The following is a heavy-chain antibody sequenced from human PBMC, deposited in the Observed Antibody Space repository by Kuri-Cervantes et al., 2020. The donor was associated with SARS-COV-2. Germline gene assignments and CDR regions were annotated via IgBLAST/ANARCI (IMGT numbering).Heavy chain of an antibody. Sequence: SETLSLTCTVSGYSISSGYYWGWIRQPPGKGLEWIGSIYYSGSTYYNPSLKSRVTISVDTSKNQFSLELSSVTAADTAVYYCARQGGIVVVPAALWGQGTLVTVSS. V-gene: IGHV4-38-2*02. D-gene: IGHD2-2*01. J-gene: IGHJ4*02. CDR1: GYSISSGYY. CDR3: ARQGGIVVVPAAL. CDR2: IYYSGST.